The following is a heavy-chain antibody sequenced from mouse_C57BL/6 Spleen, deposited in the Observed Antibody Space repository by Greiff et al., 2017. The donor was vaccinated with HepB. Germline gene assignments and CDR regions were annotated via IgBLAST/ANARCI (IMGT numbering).Heavy chain of an antibody. Sequence: VKVVESGPELVKPGASVKISCKASGYAFSSSWMNWVKQRPGKGLEWIGRIYPGDGDTNYNGKFKGKATLTADKSSSTAYMQLSSLTSEDSAVYFCARERDGYFDYWGQGTTLTVSS. V-gene: IGHV1-82*01. J-gene: IGHJ2*01. CDR2: IYPGDGDT. CDR1: GYAFSSSW. CDR3: ARERDGYFDY. D-gene: IGHD2-3*01.